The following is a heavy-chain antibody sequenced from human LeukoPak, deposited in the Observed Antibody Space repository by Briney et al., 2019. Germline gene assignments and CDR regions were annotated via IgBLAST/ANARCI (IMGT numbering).Heavy chain of an antibody. Sequence: GGSLRLSCAASGFTFSSYGMHWVRQAPGKGLEWVAVIWYDGSNKYYADSVKGRFTISRDNSKNTLYLQMNSLRAEDTAVYYCARLYGDYEGDYWGQGTLVTVSS. CDR3: ARLYGDYEGDY. V-gene: IGHV3-33*01. CDR1: GFTFSSYG. CDR2: IWYDGSNK. D-gene: IGHD4-17*01. J-gene: IGHJ4*02.